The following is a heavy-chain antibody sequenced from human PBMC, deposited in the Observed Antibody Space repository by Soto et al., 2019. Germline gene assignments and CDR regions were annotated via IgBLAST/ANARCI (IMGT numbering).Heavy chain of an antibody. CDR1: SGSFSGYY. D-gene: IGHD3-16*01. CDR2: IYHSLSN. CDR3: ARHGGYYFDY. Sequence: QVQLQQWGAGLLKPSETLSLTCAVYSGSFSGYYWSWIRQPPGKGLEWIGEIYHSLSNVYNPSLKSRVTISGDSSKNQFSLKLSSVTAADTAVYYCARHGGYYFDYWGQGTLVTVSS. V-gene: IGHV4-34*01. J-gene: IGHJ4*02.